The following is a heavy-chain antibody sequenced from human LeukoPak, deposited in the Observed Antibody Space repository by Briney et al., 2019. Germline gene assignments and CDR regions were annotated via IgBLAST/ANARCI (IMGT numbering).Heavy chain of an antibody. Sequence: SETLSLTCTVSGGSISSGSYYWSWIRQPAGKGLEWIGRIYTSGSTNYNPSLKSRVTISVDTSKSQFSLKLSSVTAADTAVYYCARERGFRGPGYWGQGTLVTVSS. D-gene: IGHD3-10*01. CDR2: IYTSGST. J-gene: IGHJ4*02. CDR3: ARERGFRGPGY. CDR1: GGSISSGSYY. V-gene: IGHV4-61*02.